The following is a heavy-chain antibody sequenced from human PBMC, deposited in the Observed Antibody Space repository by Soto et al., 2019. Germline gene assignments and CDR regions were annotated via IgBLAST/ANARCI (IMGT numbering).Heavy chain of an antibody. J-gene: IGHJ5*02. CDR3: APTYYYDSSGYYYVHP. CDR1: GFSLSTSGVG. Sequence: QITLKESGPTLVKPTQTLTLTCTFSGFSLSTSGVGVGWIRQPPGKALEWLALIYWDDDKCYSPSLKSRLTITKDTSKNQVVLTMTNMDPVDTATYYCAPTYYYDSSGYYYVHPWGQGTLVTVSS. V-gene: IGHV2-5*02. D-gene: IGHD3-22*01. CDR2: IYWDDDK.